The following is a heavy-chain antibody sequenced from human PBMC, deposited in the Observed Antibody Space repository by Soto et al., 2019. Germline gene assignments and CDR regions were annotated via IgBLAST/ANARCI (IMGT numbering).Heavy chain of an antibody. CDR2: IWYDGSNK. CDR3: ARDSLRGYGEDYI. J-gene: IGHJ3*02. CDR1: GFTFSSYG. V-gene: IGHV3-33*01. D-gene: IGHD5-18*01. Sequence: QVQLVESGGGVVQPGRSLRLSCAASGFTFSSYGMHWVRQAPGKGLEWVAVIWYDGSNKYYADSVKGRFTISRDNSKNTLYLQMNSLRDEDMAVYYCARDSLRGYGEDYIWGKGTMVTVSS.